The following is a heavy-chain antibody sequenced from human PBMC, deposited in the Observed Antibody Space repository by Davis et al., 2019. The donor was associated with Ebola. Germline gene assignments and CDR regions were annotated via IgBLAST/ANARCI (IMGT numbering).Heavy chain of an antibody. D-gene: IGHD3-3*01. Sequence: GESLKISCAASGFTFSSYAMSWVRQAPGKGLEWVSAISGSGGSTYYADSVKGRFTISRDNSKKTMYLQMNSLRAVDTAVYYCAKSGLSFGVVKYHYGMDVWGKGTTVTVSS. V-gene: IGHV3-23*01. J-gene: IGHJ6*04. CDR2: ISGSGGST. CDR1: GFTFSSYA. CDR3: AKSGLSFGVVKYHYGMDV.